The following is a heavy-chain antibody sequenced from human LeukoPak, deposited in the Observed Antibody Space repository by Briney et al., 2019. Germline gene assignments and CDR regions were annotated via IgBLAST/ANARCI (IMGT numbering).Heavy chain of an antibody. CDR3: ARGNYDFWSGDHYPYGMDV. Sequence: SETLSLTCAVYGGSFSGYYWSWIRQPPGKGLEWIGEINHSGSTNYNPSLKSRVTISVDTSKNQFSLKLSSVTAADTAVYYCARGNYDFWSGDHYPYGMDVWGQGTTVTVSS. CDR1: GGSFSGYY. J-gene: IGHJ6*02. CDR2: INHSGST. V-gene: IGHV4-34*01. D-gene: IGHD3-3*01.